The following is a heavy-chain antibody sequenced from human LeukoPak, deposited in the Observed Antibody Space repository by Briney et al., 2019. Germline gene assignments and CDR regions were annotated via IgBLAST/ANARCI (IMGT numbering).Heavy chain of an antibody. CDR3: ARDLMVPPYNWFDP. D-gene: IGHD4/OR15-4a*01. V-gene: IGHV4-61*02. CDR1: GASISSGNYY. CDR2: IQTAGST. J-gene: IGHJ5*02. Sequence: PSQTLSLTCTVSGASISSGNYYWSWIRQPAGRGLEWIGRIQTAGSTIHNPSLKSRVTMSLDTSKNQCSLNLGSVTAADTAIYYCARDLMVPPYNWFDPWGQGTLVTVSS.